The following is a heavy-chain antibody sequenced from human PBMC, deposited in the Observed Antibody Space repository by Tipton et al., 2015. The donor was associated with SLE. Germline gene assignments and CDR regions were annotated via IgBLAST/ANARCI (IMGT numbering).Heavy chain of an antibody. CDR1: GGDFNGYY. V-gene: IGHV4-34*01. CDR2: INRSGST. D-gene: IGHD6-13*01. Sequence: TLSLTCAVYGGDFNGYYWSWVRQPPGKGLEWIGEINRSGSTNYNPTLKSRVTISVDTSKNHFSLKLTSVTAADTAVYYCARDSQPGSSWDFDYWGPGNPGHRLL. CDR3: ARDSQPGSSWDFDY. J-gene: IGHJ4*02.